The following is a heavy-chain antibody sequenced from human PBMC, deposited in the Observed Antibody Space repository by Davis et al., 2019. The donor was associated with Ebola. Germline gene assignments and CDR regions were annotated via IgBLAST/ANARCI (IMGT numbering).Heavy chain of an antibody. CDR2: IYYSGST. D-gene: IGHD4-23*01. CDR1: GGSISSSSYY. CDR3: ARHQVVTTRRAAFDI. V-gene: IGHV4-39*01. J-gene: IGHJ3*02. Sequence: MPGGSLRLSCTVSGGSISSSSYYWGWIRQPPGKGLAWIGSIYYSGSTYYNPSLKSRVTISVDTSKNQFSLKLSSVTAADTAVYYCARHQVVTTRRAAFDIWGQGTMVTVSS.